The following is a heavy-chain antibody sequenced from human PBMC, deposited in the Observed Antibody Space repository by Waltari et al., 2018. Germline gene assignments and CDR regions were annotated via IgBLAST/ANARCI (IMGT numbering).Heavy chain of an antibody. CDR3: ARSSLLGGNSVYYWYFDL. D-gene: IGHD2-21*02. V-gene: IGHV4-59*11. Sequence: QVQLQESGPGLVKPSETLSLTCTVSGGSISSHYWSWIRQPPGKGLEWIGYIYYSGRTNYNPSLKSRVTISVDTSKNQFSLKLSSVTAADTAVYYCARSSLLGGNSVYYWYFDLWGRGTLVTVSS. CDR2: IYYSGRT. J-gene: IGHJ2*01. CDR1: GGSISSHY.